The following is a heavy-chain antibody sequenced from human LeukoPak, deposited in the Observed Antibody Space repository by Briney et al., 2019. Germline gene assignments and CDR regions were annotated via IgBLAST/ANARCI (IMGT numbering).Heavy chain of an antibody. D-gene: IGHD3-10*01. Sequence: SETLSLTCTVSGGSISSYYWSWIRQPPGKGLGWIGYIYYSGSTNYNPSLKSRVTISVDTSKNQFSLKLSSVTAADTAVYYCASSYYYGSGSYHFDYWGQGTLVTVSS. CDR3: ASSYYYGSGSYHFDY. CDR1: GGSISSYY. J-gene: IGHJ4*02. V-gene: IGHV4-59*01. CDR2: IYYSGST.